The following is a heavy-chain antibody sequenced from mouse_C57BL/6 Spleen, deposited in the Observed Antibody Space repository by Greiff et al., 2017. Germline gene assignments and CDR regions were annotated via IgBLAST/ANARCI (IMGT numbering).Heavy chain of an antibody. J-gene: IGHJ1*03. CDR1: GYTFTDYN. V-gene: IGHV1-18*01. CDR3: ARGGKGYWYFDV. CDR2: INPNNGGT. Sequence: VQLQQSGPELVKPGASVKIPCKASGYTFTDYNMDWVKQSHGKSLEWIGDINPNNGGTIYNKKFEGKATLTVDKSSSTAYMELRSLTSEDTAVYYCARGGKGYWYFDVWGTGTTVTVSS.